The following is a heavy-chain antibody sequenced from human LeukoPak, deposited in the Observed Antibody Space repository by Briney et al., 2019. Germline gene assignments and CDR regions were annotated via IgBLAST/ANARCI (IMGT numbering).Heavy chain of an antibody. CDR2: IKQDGSEK. D-gene: IGHD3-10*01. CDR3: ARDPGYYGSGSYLN. V-gene: IGHV3-7*01. CDR1: GFIFSGYW. Sequence: PGGSLRLSCVASGFIFSGYWMTWVRQAPGKGLEWVANIKQDGSEKYYVDSVKGRFTISRDNAKNSLHLQMNSLRAEDTAVYYCARDPGYYGSGSYLNWGQGTLVTVSS. J-gene: IGHJ4*02.